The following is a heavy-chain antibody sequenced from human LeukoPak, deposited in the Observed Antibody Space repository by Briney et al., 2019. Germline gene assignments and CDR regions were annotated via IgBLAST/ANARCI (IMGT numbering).Heavy chain of an antibody. CDR2: IYPGDSDT. Sequence: KGGESLKISCKGSGYSFTSYWIGWVRQMPGKGLEWMGIIYPGDSDTRYSPSFQGQVTISADKSISTAYLQWSSLKASDTAMYYCARLFADGDYSQTYLAYWSQGTLVTVSS. V-gene: IGHV5-51*01. CDR1: GYSFTSYW. D-gene: IGHD2-21*01. J-gene: IGHJ4*02. CDR3: ARLFADGDYSQTYLAY.